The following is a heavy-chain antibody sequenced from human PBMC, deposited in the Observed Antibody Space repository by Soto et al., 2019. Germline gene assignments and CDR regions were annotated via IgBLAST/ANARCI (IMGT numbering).Heavy chain of an antibody. Sequence: SETLSLTCAVSGGSISSGAYSWSWIRQPPGKGLEWVGYIYHSGSTYYNPSLKSRVTISVDRSKNRFSLNLNSVTAADTAVYYCVRAKRHITKTYLNGFDTWGQGTLVTAST. CDR1: GGSISSGAYS. D-gene: IGHD3-10*01. V-gene: IGHV4-30-2*01. CDR3: VRAKRHITKTYLNGFDT. CDR2: IYHSGST. J-gene: IGHJ5*02.